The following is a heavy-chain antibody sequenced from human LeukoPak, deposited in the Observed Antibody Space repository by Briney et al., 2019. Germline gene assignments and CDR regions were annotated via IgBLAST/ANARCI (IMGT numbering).Heavy chain of an antibody. D-gene: IGHD6-13*01. CDR2: IYYSGST. V-gene: IGHV4-59*01. CDR3: ARWGYSSSWYGGNWFDP. CDR1: GGSISSYY. Sequence: PSETLSLTCTVSGGSISSYYWSWIRQPPGKGLEWIGYIYYSGSTNYNPSLKSRVTISVDTPKNQFSLKLSSVTAADTAVYYCARWGYSSSWYGGNWFDPWGQGTLVTVSS. J-gene: IGHJ5*02.